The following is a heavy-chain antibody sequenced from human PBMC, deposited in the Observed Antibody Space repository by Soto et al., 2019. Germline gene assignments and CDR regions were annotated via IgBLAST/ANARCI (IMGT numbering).Heavy chain of an antibody. D-gene: IGHD2-2*01. V-gene: IGHV1-18*01. J-gene: IGHJ5*02. CDR3: ARVVPGAEAWFGP. CDR2: ISLYSDGT. CDR1: GYTFSNYG. Sequence: KVSCKTSGYTFSNYGITWVRQAPGQPLEWLGWISLYSDGTNYAQKFQGRVSMTTDTSTTTAYMELRSLRSDDTAVYYCARVVPGAEAWFGPWGQGTLVTVSS.